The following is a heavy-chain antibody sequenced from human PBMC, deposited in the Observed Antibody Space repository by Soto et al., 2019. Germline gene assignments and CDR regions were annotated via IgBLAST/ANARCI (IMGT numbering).Heavy chain of an antibody. J-gene: IGHJ6*02. D-gene: IGHD3-10*01. V-gene: IGHV3-23*01. CDR1: GFTFSRYA. CDR3: ASSSGDLDVYGMDI. CDR2: VTGGGHTT. Sequence: PCGSLRLSCAASGFTFSRYAMSWVRQAPGKGLEWVSTVTGGGHTTYNADSVNGRFTISRDNSKNTLYLQMNNLRAEDTAIYYCASSSGDLDVYGMDIWGPGTKVTVSS.